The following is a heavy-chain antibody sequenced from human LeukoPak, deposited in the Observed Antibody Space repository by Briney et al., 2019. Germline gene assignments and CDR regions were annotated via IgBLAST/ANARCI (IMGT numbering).Heavy chain of an antibody. D-gene: IGHD1-26*01. J-gene: IGHJ4*02. V-gene: IGHV1-46*01. CDR1: GYTFTSYY. CDR3: VREERGGTFDY. Sequence: ASVKVSCKASGYTFTSYYVHWVRQAPGQGLEWMGMINPITGGTNYAQKFRGRLTVSRDTSTSTVYMELTSLRSDETAIYHCVREERGGTFDYWGQGILVTVFS. CDR2: INPITGGT.